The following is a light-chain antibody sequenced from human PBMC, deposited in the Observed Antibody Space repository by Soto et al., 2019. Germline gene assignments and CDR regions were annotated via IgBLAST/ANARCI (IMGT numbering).Light chain of an antibody. V-gene: IGKV3-15*01. CDR3: HQYYNYPLA. CDR1: QSVSSN. CDR2: RAS. J-gene: IGKJ4*01. Sequence: EIVMTQSPANLSVSPGERATLSCRASQSVSSNLAWYQQKPGQPPRLLIYRASTRATGIPARFSGSGSGTEFTLTVSSLQSEDFAVYYCHQYYNYPLAFGGGTKMDIK.